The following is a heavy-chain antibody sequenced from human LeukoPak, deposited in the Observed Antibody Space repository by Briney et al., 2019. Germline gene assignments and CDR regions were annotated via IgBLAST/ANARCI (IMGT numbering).Heavy chain of an antibody. CDR2: IYYSGST. CDR3: ARGVVAARFWFDP. CDR1: GGSISSYY. J-gene: IGHJ5*02. D-gene: IGHD2-15*01. V-gene: IGHV4-59*01. Sequence: SETLSLTCTVSGGSISSYYWSCIRQPPGKGLEWIGYIYYSGSTNYNPSLKSRVTISVDTSKNQFSLKLSSVTAADTAVYYCARGVVAARFWFDPWGQGTLVTVSS.